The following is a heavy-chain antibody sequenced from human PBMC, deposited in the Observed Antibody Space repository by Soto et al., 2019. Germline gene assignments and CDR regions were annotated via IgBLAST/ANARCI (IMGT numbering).Heavy chain of an antibody. CDR1: GFTFSSYA. D-gene: IGHD3-9*01. V-gene: IGHV3-23*01. CDR3: GRSTDWLHLLY. CDR2: ISGSGGST. J-gene: IGHJ4*02. Sequence: GGPLRLSCAASGFTFSSYAMSWVRQAPGKGLEWVSAISGSGGSTYYADSVKGRFTISRDNSKNTLYLQMNSLRAEDTAVYYCGRSTDWLHLLYCGQRTLVTVYS.